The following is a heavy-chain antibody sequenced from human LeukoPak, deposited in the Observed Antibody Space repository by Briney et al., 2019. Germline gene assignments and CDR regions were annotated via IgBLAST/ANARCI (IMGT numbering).Heavy chain of an antibody. CDR3: ARGPRYFVR. J-gene: IGHJ4*02. CDR2: INHSGST. V-gene: IGHV4-34*01. D-gene: IGHD3-9*01. Sequence: PSETLSLTCAVYGGSLSGYYWSWIRQPPGKGLEWIGEINHSGSTNYNPSLKSRVTISVDTSKNQFSLKLSSVTAADTAVYYCARGPRYFVRWGQGALVTVSS. CDR1: GGSLSGYY.